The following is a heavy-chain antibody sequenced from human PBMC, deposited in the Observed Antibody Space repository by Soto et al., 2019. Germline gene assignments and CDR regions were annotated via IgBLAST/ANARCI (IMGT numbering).Heavy chain of an antibody. V-gene: IGHV7-4-1*01. CDR1: GYTVTSYA. CDR2: INTNTGNP. D-gene: IGHD3-3*01. J-gene: IGHJ4*02. CDR3: ARVRITIFGVVIGGFDY. Sequence: ASVKVSCKASGYTVTSYAMNCVRQAPGQVLEWMGWINTNTGNPTYAQGFTGRFVFSLDTSVSTAYLQICSLKAEDTAVYYCARVRITIFGVVIGGFDYWGQGTQVTVSS.